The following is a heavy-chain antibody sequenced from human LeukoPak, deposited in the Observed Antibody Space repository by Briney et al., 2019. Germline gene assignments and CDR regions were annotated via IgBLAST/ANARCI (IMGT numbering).Heavy chain of an antibody. V-gene: IGHV3-33*05. CDR2: ISYDGSYK. CDR1: ELSFSNYD. Sequence: GRSLRLSCAASELSFSNYDMHWVRQAPGKGLEWVAVISYDGSYKYYADSVKGRFTISRDNAKNTLYLQMISLRAEDTAVYYCARDTGWYFDLWGRGTLVTVSS. CDR3: ARDTGWYFDL. J-gene: IGHJ2*01. D-gene: IGHD4-17*01.